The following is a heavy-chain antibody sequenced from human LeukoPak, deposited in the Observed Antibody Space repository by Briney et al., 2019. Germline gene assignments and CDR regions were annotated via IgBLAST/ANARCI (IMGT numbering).Heavy chain of an antibody. V-gene: IGHV4-39*01. CDR2: IYHSGSS. J-gene: IGHJ4*02. CDR1: GGSISSSSYY. Sequence: SETLSLTCAVSGGSISSSSYYWGWIRQPPGKGLEWIGSIYHSGSSYYNPSLKSRVTISVDTSKNQFSLKLSSVTAADTAVYYCARHSSYYGNFDYWGQGTLVTVSS. D-gene: IGHD3-10*01. CDR3: ARHSSYYGNFDY.